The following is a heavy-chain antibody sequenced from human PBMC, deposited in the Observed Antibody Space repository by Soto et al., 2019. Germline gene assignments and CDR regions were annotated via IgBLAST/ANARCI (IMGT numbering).Heavy chain of an antibody. J-gene: IGHJ4*02. Sequence: XSVKVSCNASGYPFTSYYMHWVRQAPGQGLEWMGIINPSGGSTSYAQKFRGRVTMTADTVTSTVYLDLRSLKSDDTAVYYCARERSDLPPDQWGQGTQVTVSS. V-gene: IGHV1-46*01. D-gene: IGHD1-26*01. CDR3: ARERSDLPPDQ. CDR1: GYPFTSYY. CDR2: INPSGGST.